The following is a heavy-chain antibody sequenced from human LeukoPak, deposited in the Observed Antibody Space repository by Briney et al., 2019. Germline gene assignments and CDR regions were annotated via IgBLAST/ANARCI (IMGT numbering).Heavy chain of an antibody. D-gene: IGHD2-21*02. CDR1: GASITSYY. Sequence: NTSETLSLTCTVSGASITSYYWSWIRQPPGKALEWIGYIYYSGSTNYNPSLKSRVTISVDTSKNQFSLKLRSVTAADTAVYYCASEVVTSIEYFQHWGQGTLVTVSS. CDR3: ASEVVTSIEYFQH. CDR2: IYYSGST. V-gene: IGHV4-59*01. J-gene: IGHJ1*01.